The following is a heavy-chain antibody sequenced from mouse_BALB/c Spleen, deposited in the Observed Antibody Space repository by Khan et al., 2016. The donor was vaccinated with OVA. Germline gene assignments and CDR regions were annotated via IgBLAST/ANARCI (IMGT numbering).Heavy chain of an antibody. Sequence: QIQLVQSGPELKKPGETVKISCKASGYTFTKNGMNWVKQAPGKGLKWMGWINTYTGEPTYVDDFKGRFAFSLETSASTAYLQINNLKNEDTATYFCARVGYSGTMDYWGQGPSVTVSS. D-gene: IGHD2-14*01. CDR3: ARVGYSGTMDY. CDR1: GYTFTKNG. CDR2: INTYTGEP. J-gene: IGHJ4*01. V-gene: IGHV9-3-1*01.